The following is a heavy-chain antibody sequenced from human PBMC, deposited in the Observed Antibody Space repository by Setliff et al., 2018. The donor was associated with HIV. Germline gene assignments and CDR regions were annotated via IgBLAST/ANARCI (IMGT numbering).Heavy chain of an antibody. CDR2: IYTSGST. CDR3: AREATYGTAGSAFDI. CDR1: GGSISSYY. V-gene: IGHV4-4*07. D-gene: IGHD6-19*01. J-gene: IGHJ3*02. Sequence: SETLSLTCSVSGGSISSYYWSWIRQPAGKGLEWIGRIYTSGSTNYNPSLKSRVTMSIDMSKNQFSLRLSSLTAADTAVYYCAREATYGTAGSAFDIWGLGTMVTVSS.